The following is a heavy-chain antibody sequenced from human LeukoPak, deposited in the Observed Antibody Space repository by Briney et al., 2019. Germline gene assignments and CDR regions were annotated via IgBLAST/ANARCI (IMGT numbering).Heavy chain of an antibody. D-gene: IGHD2-21*01. J-gene: IGHJ6*04. CDR2: INPSGGST. CDR3: ARDPSLLGYYYYGMDV. CDR1: GYTFTSYN. V-gene: IGHV1-46*01. Sequence: SVKFSCTASGYTFTSYNMHWVRQAPGQVLEWMGIINPSGGSTSYAQKFQGRATMTRDTSTSTVYMELSSLRSEDTAVYYCARDPSLLGYYYYGMDVWGKGTTVTVSS.